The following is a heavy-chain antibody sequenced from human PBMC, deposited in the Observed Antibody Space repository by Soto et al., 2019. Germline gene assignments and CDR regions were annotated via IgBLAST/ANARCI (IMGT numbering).Heavy chain of an antibody. CDR2: IIPIFGTA. Sequence: ASVKVSCKASGGTFSSYAISWVRQAPGQGLEWMGGIIPIFGTANYAQKFQGRVTITADESTSTAYMELSSLRSEDTAVYYCARDLGRDGYNYPFDYWGQGTLVTVSS. D-gene: IGHD5-12*01. V-gene: IGHV1-69*13. CDR1: GGTFSSYA. CDR3: ARDLGRDGYNYPFDY. J-gene: IGHJ4*02.